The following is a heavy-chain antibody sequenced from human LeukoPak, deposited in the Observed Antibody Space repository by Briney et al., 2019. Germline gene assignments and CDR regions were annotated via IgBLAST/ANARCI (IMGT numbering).Heavy chain of an antibody. J-gene: IGHJ4*02. V-gene: IGHV4-34*01. CDR2: INHSGYT. CDR3: TRMTTGHDY. D-gene: IGHD4-17*01. CDR1: GVSFDDYY. Sequence: SETLSLTCAVSGVSFDDYYWAWVRQTPGKGLEWTGEINHSGYTNDNPSLKSRVTLSIDTSREQFSLNLRSVTVADAGIYFCTRMTTGHDYWGQGTLVTVSS.